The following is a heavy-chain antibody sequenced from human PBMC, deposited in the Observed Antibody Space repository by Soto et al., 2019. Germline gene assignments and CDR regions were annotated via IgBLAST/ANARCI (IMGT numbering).Heavy chain of an antibody. Sequence: QVQLVQSGAEVKKPGSSVKVSCKASGGTFSSYAITWVRQAPGQGLEWMGGIIPIFGTANYAQKFQGRVTITADESTSTAYMELSSLRSEDTAVYYCARDRGHSSDYYPYWFDPWGQGTLVTVSS. CDR1: GGTFSSYA. D-gene: IGHD3-22*01. CDR2: IIPIFGTA. CDR3: ARDRGHSSDYYPYWFDP. J-gene: IGHJ5*02. V-gene: IGHV1-69*12.